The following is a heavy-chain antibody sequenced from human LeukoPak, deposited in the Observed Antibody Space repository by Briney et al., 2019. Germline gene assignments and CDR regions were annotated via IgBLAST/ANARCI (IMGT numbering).Heavy chain of an antibody. V-gene: IGHV4-34*01. CDR1: GGSSSGYY. Sequence: SETLSLTCAVYGGSSSGYYWSWIRQPPGKGLEWIGEINHSGSTNYNPSLKSRVTISVDTSKNQFSLKLSSVTAADTAVYYCARGIVVVTAENWFDPWGQGTLVTVSS. CDR3: ARGIVVVTAENWFDP. J-gene: IGHJ5*02. CDR2: INHSGST. D-gene: IGHD2-21*02.